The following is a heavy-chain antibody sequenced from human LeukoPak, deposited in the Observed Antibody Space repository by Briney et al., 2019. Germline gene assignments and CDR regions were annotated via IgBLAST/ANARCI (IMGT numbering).Heavy chain of an antibody. D-gene: IGHD6-13*01. J-gene: IGHJ3*02. V-gene: IGHV1-69*05. CDR3: ARVIAAATAFDI. Sequence: SVKVSCKASGGTFSSYAISWVRQAPGQGLEWMGGIIPIFGTANYAQKLQGRVTITTDESTSTAYMELSSLRSEDTAVYYCARVIAAATAFDIWGQGTMVTVSS. CDR2: IIPIFGTA. CDR1: GGTFSSYA.